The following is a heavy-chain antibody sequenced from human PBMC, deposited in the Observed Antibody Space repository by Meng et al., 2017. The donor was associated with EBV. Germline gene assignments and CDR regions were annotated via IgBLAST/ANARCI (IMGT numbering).Heavy chain of an antibody. CDR2: IYYSGST. Sequence: QLQLQESGPGVGXXXXXLXLTXTXSGGSISSSSYYWGWIRQPPGKGLEWIRSIYYSGSTYYIPSLKSRVTISVDTSKNQFSLKLSSVTAADTAVYYCARRGYSSSRTEFDPWGQGTLVTVSS. J-gene: IGHJ5*02. D-gene: IGHD6-13*01. V-gene: IGHV4-39*07. CDR3: ARRGYSSSRTEFDP. CDR1: GGSISSSSYY.